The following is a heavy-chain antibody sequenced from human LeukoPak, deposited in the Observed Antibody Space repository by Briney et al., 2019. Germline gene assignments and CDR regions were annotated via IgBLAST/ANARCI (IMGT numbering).Heavy chain of an antibody. Sequence: ASVKVSCKASGYTFTSYYMHWVRQAPGQGLEWMGIINPSGGSTSYAQKFQGRVTMTRDTSTSTVYMELGSLRSEDTAVYYCARGQYYYDSSGYYSVPMVFDYWGQGTLVTVSS. CDR1: GYTFTSYY. V-gene: IGHV1-46*01. CDR3: ARGQYYYDSSGYYSVPMVFDY. J-gene: IGHJ4*02. D-gene: IGHD3-22*01. CDR2: INPSGGST.